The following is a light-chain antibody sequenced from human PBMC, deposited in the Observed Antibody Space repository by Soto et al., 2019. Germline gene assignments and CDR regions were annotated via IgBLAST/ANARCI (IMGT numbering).Light chain of an antibody. CDR1: QNVANS. CDR2: DAS. CDR3: QQRSSWPPPT. V-gene: IGKV3-11*01. J-gene: IGKJ4*01. Sequence: LTVAPTALTLSPAKGASLPCRASQNVANSLAWYQEKPGQAARLLIYDASNRATGIPPRFSGSGSGTDFTPTISSLEPEDFAVYYCQQRSSWPPPTFGGGTKVDIK.